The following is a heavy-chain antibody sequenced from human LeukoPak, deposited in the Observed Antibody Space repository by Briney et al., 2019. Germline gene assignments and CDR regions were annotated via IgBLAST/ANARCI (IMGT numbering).Heavy chain of an antibody. CDR1: GYTFTSYD. V-gene: IGHV1-8*03. J-gene: IGHJ6*03. D-gene: IGHD4-23*01. Sequence: GASVKVSSKASGYTFTSYDINWVRQATGQGLEWMGWMNPNSGNTGYAQKFQGRVTITRNTSISTAYMEVSSLRSEDTAVYYCARDEGRWGNYYYYYMDVWGKGTTVTVSS. CDR2: MNPNSGNT. CDR3: ARDEGRWGNYYYYYMDV.